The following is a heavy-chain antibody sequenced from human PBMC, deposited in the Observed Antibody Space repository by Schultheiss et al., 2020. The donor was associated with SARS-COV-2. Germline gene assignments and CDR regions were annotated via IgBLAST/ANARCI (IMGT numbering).Heavy chain of an antibody. CDR2: IYTSGST. V-gene: IGHV4-4*07. Sequence: SETLSLTCAVYGGSFSGYYWSWIRQPAGKGLEWIGRIYTSGSTNYNPSLKSRVTISVDTSKNQFSLKLSSVTAADTAVYYCARETGIVGARSLDYWGQGTLVTVSS. J-gene: IGHJ4*02. CDR3: ARETGIVGARSLDY. D-gene: IGHD1-26*01. CDR1: GGSFSGYY.